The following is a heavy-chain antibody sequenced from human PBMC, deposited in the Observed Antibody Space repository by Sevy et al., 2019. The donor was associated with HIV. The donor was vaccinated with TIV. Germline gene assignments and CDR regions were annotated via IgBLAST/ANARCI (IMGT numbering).Heavy chain of an antibody. J-gene: IGHJ6*02. CDR3: ARGIKDIVVVPAAPRPGMDV. CDR1: GFTFSSYA. Sequence: GGSLRLSCAASGFTFSSYAMHWVRQAPGKGLEWVAVISYDGSNKYYTDSVKGRFTISRDNSKNTLYLQMNSLRAEDTAVYYCARGIKDIVVVPAAPRPGMDVWGQGTTVTVSS. CDR2: ISYDGSNK. V-gene: IGHV3-30*04. D-gene: IGHD2-2*01.